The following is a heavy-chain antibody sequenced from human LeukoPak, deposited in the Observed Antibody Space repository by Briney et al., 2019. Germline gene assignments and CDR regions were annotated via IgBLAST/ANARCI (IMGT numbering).Heavy chain of an antibody. CDR3: ARDGGRSLRYGMDV. D-gene: IGHD2-15*01. Sequence: SETLSLTGTGSGGYISSYYWSWIRQPPGKGLEWIGYIYYSGSTNYNPSLKSRVTISVDTSKNQFSLKLSSVTAAYTAGYYCARDGGRSLRYGMDVWGQGTTVTVSS. J-gene: IGHJ6*02. CDR2: IYYSGST. CDR1: GGYISSYY. V-gene: IGHV4-59*01.